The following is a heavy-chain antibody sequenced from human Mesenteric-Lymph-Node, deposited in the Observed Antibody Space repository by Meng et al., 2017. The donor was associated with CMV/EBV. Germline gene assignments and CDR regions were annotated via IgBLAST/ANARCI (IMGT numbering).Heavy chain of an antibody. D-gene: IGHD3-9*01. Sequence: QVQLHQWGAGLLSPSETLSVTCAVYGGSFSGYYWNWIRQSPEKGLEWIGEINHSGSTTYNPSFTSRIIISVDTSTNQISLNMSSVTAADTAVYYCARGSSYDILTGYFDYWGQGALVTVSS. CDR2: INHSGST. J-gene: IGHJ4*02. CDR1: GGSFSGYY. V-gene: IGHV4-34*01. CDR3: ARGSSYDILTGYFDY.